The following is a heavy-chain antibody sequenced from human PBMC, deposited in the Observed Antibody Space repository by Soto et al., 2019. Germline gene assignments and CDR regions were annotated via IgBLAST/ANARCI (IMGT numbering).Heavy chain of an antibody. CDR2: ISPGDSHT. D-gene: IGHD2-15*01. V-gene: IGHV5-51*01. Sequence: PGANLEISVKGSGYNFASQWDAWVPQIAGKGLEWMGIISPGDSHTRYSPSFQGQVTISADKSINTAYLQWSSLKASDTAIYYGASRYCGGGRCFDNLGLGTLVNDSS. CDR1: GYNFASQW. CDR3: ASRYCGGGRCFDN. J-gene: IGHJ4*02.